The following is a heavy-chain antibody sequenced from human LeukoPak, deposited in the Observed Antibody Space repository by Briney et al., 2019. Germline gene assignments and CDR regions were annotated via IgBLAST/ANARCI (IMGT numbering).Heavy chain of an antibody. J-gene: IGHJ5*02. D-gene: IGHD1-1*01. CDR2: IYYNGKT. CDR1: GDSISSNLFY. Sequence: SETLSLTCTVSGDSISSNLFYWGWIRQPPGKGLEWIASIYYNGKTYYNPSLRSRVTISMDTSKNQFSLKVRSVTAADSAVYYCARPHCPTGADLWGQGTLVTVSS. CDR3: ARPHCPTGADL. V-gene: IGHV4-39*01.